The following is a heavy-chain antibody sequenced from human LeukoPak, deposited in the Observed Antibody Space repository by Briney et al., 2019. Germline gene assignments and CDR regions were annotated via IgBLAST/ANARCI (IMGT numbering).Heavy chain of an antibody. CDR3: AKDAVAPGSGGDYFDY. Sequence: GGSLRLSCAASGFTFSSNAMSWVSQAPGKGLEWVSVITGNTGSTYYADSVKGRFTISRDNSKNTLSLQMNSLRAEDTAVYYCAKDAVAPGSGGDYFDYWGQGTLVTVSS. J-gene: IGHJ4*02. CDR1: GFTFSSNA. CDR2: ITGNTGST. V-gene: IGHV3-23*01. D-gene: IGHD3-10*01.